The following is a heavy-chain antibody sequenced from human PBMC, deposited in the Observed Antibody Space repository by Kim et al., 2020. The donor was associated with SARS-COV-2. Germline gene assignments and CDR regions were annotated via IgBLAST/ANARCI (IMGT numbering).Heavy chain of an antibody. Sequence: GGSLRLSCAASGFTFSSYAMHWVRQAPGKGLEWVAVISYDGSNKYYADSVKGRFTISRDNSKNTLYLQMNSLRAEDTAVYYCARGVSIVVVPAALYYWGQGNLVTVSS. D-gene: IGHD2-2*01. CDR1: GFTFSSYA. CDR3: ARGVSIVVVPAALYY. V-gene: IGHV3-30*04. J-gene: IGHJ4*02. CDR2: ISYDGSNK.